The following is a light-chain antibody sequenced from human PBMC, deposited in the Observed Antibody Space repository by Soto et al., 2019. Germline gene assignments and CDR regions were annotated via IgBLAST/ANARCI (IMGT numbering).Light chain of an antibody. Sequence: EIMLTQSPGTLSLSPGERATLSCRASQSVSNNYLAWYQQKPGQAPRLLIYGASSRATGIPDRFSGSGSGTDFTLTISRLEPEDFAVYYCQQYANSWTFGHGTKVEIK. J-gene: IGKJ1*01. V-gene: IGKV3-20*01. CDR1: QSVSNNY. CDR2: GAS. CDR3: QQYANSWT.